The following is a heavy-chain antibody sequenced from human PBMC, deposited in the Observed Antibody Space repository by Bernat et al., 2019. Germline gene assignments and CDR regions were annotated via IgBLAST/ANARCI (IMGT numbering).Heavy chain of an antibody. J-gene: IGHJ3*02. CDR3: ARKGSYDAFDM. V-gene: IGHV4-59*01. CDR2: IYYSGST. D-gene: IGHD3-10*01. Sequence: QLQLQESGPGLVKPSETLSLTCTVSGGSISSYYWSWIRQPPGKGLEWIGYIYYSGSTTYNPSLKSRVALSVDTSKNQFSLKLRSVTAADTAVYYCARKGSYDAFDMWGQGTMVTVSS. CDR1: GGSISSYY.